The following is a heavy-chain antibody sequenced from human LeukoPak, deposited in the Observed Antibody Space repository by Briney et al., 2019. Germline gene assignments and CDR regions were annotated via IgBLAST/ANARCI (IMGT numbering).Heavy chain of an antibody. Sequence: HSGGPLTLFCSASGFTYCKYGMLWPREAPGKGLEWVAYIRYDGNKNPYATPMQGRFSISRDNSKNTLYLHINSLRAEDTAVYYCVKDNPLDYWGQGTLVIVSS. D-gene: IGHD1-14*01. CDR3: VKDNPLDY. CDR2: IRYDGNKN. V-gene: IGHV3-30*02. J-gene: IGHJ4*02. CDR1: GFTYCKYG.